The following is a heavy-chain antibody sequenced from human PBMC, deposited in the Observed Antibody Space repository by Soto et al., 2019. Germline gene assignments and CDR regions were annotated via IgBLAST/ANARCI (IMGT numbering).Heavy chain of an antibody. CDR3: ARQGRASGRIRWFDP. Sequence: PSETLSLTCTVSGGSISSSSYYWGWIRQPPGKGLEWIGSIYYSGSTYYNPSLKSRVTISVDTSKNQFSLKLSSVTAADTAVYYCARQGRASGRIRWFDPWGQGTLVTVSS. CDR2: IYYSGST. CDR1: GGSISSSSYY. V-gene: IGHV4-39*01. D-gene: IGHD6-19*01. J-gene: IGHJ5*02.